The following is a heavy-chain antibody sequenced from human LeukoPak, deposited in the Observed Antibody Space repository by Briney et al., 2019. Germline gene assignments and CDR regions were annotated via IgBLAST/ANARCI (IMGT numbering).Heavy chain of an antibody. CDR3: ARHTLNYYYYMDV. CDR2: ISSSDNTI. J-gene: IGHJ6*03. CDR1: GFTFSSYE. Sequence: GSLRLSCAASGFTFSSYEMNWVRQGPGKGLEWVSYISSSDNTISYADSVKGRFTISRDNVKNSLYLQMNSLRAEDTAVYYCARHTLNYYYYMDVWGKGTTVTISS. V-gene: IGHV3-48*03.